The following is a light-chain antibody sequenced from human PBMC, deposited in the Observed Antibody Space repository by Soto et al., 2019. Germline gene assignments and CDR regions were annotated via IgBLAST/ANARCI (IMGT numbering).Light chain of an antibody. J-gene: IGKJ1*01. CDR3: QQTNSFPWT. Sequence: DIQMTQSPSSVSASVGDRVTITCRASQGIRNWLAWYQQKPGRAPNLLIYTASSLQTGVPSRFSGSGSGTDFTLTISSLQPEDSAIYYCQQTNSFPWTFGQGTKVDIK. CDR2: TAS. CDR1: QGIRNW. V-gene: IGKV1-12*01.